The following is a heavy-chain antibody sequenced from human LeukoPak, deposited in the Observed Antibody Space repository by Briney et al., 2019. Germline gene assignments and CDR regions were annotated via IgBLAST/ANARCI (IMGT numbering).Heavy chain of an antibody. V-gene: IGHV7-4-1*02. J-gene: IGHJ4*02. D-gene: IGHD2-15*01. CDR2: INTNTGNP. Sequence: ASVKVSCKASGYTFTNYAINWVRQAPGQGLEWMGWINTNTGNPTYAQGFTGRFVFSLDTSVSTAHLQISSLKAEDTAVYYRARDLMCSGGSCYPRPSDFWSQGTLVTVSS. CDR1: GYTFTNYA. CDR3: ARDLMCSGGSCYPRPSDF.